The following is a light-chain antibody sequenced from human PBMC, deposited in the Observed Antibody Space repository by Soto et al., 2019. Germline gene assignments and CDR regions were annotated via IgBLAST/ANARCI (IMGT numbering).Light chain of an antibody. CDR1: QSVSSSD. CDR2: GAS. Sequence: EIVLTQSPDTLSLPPGERASLSCRASQSVSSSDLAWYQHKPGQAPRLLIFGASSRATGIPDRFSGSGSGTDFTLTISRLEPEDFAVYYCQQYGSSPGPITFGQGTRLEI. CDR3: QQYGSSPGPIT. V-gene: IGKV3-20*01. J-gene: IGKJ5*01.